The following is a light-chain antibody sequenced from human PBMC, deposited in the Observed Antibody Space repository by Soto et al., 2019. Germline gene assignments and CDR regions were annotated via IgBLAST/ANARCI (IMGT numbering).Light chain of an antibody. Sequence: XQXPXTXXVSXGERATLSCRASQSVSSNLAWYQQKPGQAPRLLIYGASTRATGIPARFSGSGSGTEFTLTISSLQSEDFAVYYCQQYNNWPPWTFGQGTKVEIK. J-gene: IGKJ1*01. CDR1: QSVSSN. CDR2: GAS. V-gene: IGKV3-15*01. CDR3: QQYNNWPPWT.